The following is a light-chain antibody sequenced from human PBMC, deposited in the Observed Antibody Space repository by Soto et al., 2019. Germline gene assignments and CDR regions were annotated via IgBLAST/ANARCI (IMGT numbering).Light chain of an antibody. J-gene: IGKJ4*01. CDR1: QSIGSY. CDR2: AAS. CDR3: QQTYTIPFT. V-gene: IGKV1-39*01. Sequence: DIQMTQSPSSLSASVGDRVTITCRASQSIGSYLNWYQQERGKAPKLLIYAASTLQSGVPSRFSGSGSGTDFSLTISSLRLEDFATYFCQQTYTIPFTFGGGTKVDIK.